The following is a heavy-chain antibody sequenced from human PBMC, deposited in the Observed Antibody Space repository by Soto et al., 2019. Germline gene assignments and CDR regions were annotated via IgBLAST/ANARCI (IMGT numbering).Heavy chain of an antibody. D-gene: IGHD3-16*01. V-gene: IGHV1-69*01. J-gene: IGHJ6*02. CDR3: ARSLRLGESPAYGMDV. CDR1: GGTFSSYA. CDR2: IIPIFGTA. Sequence: QVQLVQSGAEVKKPGSSVKVSCKASGGTFSSYAISWVRQAPGQGLEWMGGIIPIFGTANYAQKFQGRVTITAAESTSTAYMELSSLRSEDTAVYYCARSLRLGESPAYGMDVWGQGTTVTVSS.